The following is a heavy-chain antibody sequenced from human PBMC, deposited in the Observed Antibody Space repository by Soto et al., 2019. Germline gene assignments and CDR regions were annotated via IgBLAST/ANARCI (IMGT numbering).Heavy chain of an antibody. Sequence: QVQLVESGGGVVQPGRSLRLSCAASGFTFSSYGMHWVRQAPGKGLEWVAVISYDGSNKYYADSVEGRFTISRDNSKNTLYLQMNSLRAEDTAVYYCAKDWDIVVVTAIRYGMDVWGQGTTVTVSS. CDR1: GFTFSSYG. CDR3: AKDWDIVVVTAIRYGMDV. V-gene: IGHV3-30*18. D-gene: IGHD2-21*02. J-gene: IGHJ6*02. CDR2: ISYDGSNK.